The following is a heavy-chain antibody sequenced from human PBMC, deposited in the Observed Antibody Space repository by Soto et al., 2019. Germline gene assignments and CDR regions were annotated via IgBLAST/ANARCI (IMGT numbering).Heavy chain of an antibody. CDR1: GGAISGYY. Sequence: AETLSLTCSVSGGAISGYYWTWIRQPAGKGLEWIGRIYSSGNTKYNPSLQSRVTMSLDTSNNQFSLKLSSVTAADTAVYYCARALVIAVAGNPFDSWGQATLLPVSS. CDR2: IYSSGNT. V-gene: IGHV4-4*07. J-gene: IGHJ4*02. CDR3: ARALVIAVAGNPFDS. D-gene: IGHD6-19*01.